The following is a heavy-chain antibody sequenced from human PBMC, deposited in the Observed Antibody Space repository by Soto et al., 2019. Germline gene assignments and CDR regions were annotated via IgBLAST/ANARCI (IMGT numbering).Heavy chain of an antibody. CDR2: VDDSGST. Sequence: QVQLQESGPGVVKPSETLSLTCTVTGASVINDYWNWIRQPPGKGLDWIGFVDDSGSTSYNSSRKSRPTVSVDRSKNQFSRKLSSVTAADTAVYYCVRQVGATGSYSYAVWGQGTMVTVSS. CDR1: GASVINDY. CDR3: VRQVGATGSYSYAV. V-gene: IGHV4-59*02. J-gene: IGHJ3*01. D-gene: IGHD1-26*01.